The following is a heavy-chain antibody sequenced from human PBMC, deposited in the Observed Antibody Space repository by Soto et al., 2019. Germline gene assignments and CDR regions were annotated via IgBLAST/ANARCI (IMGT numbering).Heavy chain of an antibody. CDR1: GGSISSGGYY. CDR3: ARDRTQYYDILTGYYRRGYYYGMDV. CDR2: IYYSGST. J-gene: IGHJ6*02. D-gene: IGHD3-9*01. V-gene: IGHV4-31*03. Sequence: LSLTCTVSGGSISSGGYYWSWIRQHPGKGLEWIGYIYYSGSTYYNPSLKSRVTISVDTSKNQFSLKLSSVTAADTAVYYCARDRTQYYDILTGYYRRGYYYGMDVWGQGTTVTVSS.